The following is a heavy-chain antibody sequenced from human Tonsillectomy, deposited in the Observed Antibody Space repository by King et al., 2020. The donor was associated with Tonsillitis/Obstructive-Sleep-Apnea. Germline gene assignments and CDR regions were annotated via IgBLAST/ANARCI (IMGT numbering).Heavy chain of an antibody. CDR2: TYYRSKWYK. J-gene: IGHJ4*02. Sequence: VQLQQSGPGLVKPSQTLSLTCAISGDSVSSNRSARNWIRQSPSRGLEWLGRTYYRSKWYKDYALSVKSRLTINPDTSKNHFSLQLNSVTPEDTAVYYCARANGDSTRFDYWGQGPLVTVSS. CDR1: GDSVSSNRSA. CDR3: ARANGDSTRFDY. D-gene: IGHD4-17*01. V-gene: IGHV6-1*01.